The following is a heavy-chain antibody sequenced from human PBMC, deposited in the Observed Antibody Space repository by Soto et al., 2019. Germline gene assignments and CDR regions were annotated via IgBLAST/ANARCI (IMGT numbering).Heavy chain of an antibody. D-gene: IGHD3-10*01. V-gene: IGHV4-38-2*01. CDR1: GYSISSGYY. CDR2: IYHRGST. Sequence: SLTCAVSGYSISSGYYWGWTRQSPGKGLEWIGSIYHRGSTYYNPSLKSRVTISLDTSKNQFSLRLTSVTAADTAVYYCVRGGDTMVRGVIIFYYYGMDVWGQGTTVTVS. J-gene: IGHJ6*02. CDR3: VRGGDTMVRGVIIFYYYGMDV.